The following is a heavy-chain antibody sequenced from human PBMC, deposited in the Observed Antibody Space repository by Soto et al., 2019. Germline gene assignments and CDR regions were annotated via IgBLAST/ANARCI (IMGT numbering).Heavy chain of an antibody. D-gene: IGHD2-2*01. Sequence: EVQLLEAGGGLVQPGGSLRLSCAASGFTFISYAMSWVRQAPGKGLEWVSVISGSGGSTFYADSVKGRFTISRDNSKNTLFLQVNSLRAEDTAVYYCAKQWGDCSSSLNCFLLVDYWGQGTLVTVSS. CDR1: GFTFISYA. CDR3: AKQWGDCSSSLNCFLLVDY. CDR2: ISGSGGST. J-gene: IGHJ4*02. V-gene: IGHV3-23*01.